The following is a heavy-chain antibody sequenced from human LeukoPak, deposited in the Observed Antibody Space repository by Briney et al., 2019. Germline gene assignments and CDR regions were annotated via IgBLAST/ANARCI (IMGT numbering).Heavy chain of an antibody. D-gene: IGHD4-17*01. CDR1: GGTISSYY. J-gene: IGHJ4*02. CDR3: ARVGTVTPDFDY. CDR2: IYYSGST. V-gene: IGHV4-59*01. Sequence: SETLSLTCTVSGGTISSYYWSWIRQPPGKGLEWIGYIYYSGSTNYNPSLKGRVTISVDTSKNQFSLKLSSVTAADTAVYYCARVGTVTPDFDYWGQGTLVTVSS.